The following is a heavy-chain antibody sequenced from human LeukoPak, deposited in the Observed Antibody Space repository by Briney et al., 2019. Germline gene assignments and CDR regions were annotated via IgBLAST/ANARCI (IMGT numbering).Heavy chain of an antibody. D-gene: IGHD2-15*01. J-gene: IGHJ4*02. CDR3: AREISGGSFGVDY. CDR2: IYYSGST. Sequence: SQTLSLTCTVSGDSMSSGGYSWSWIRQPPGKGLEWIGYIYYSGSTYYNPSLKSRVTISVDTSKNQFSLKLSSVTAADTAVYYCAREISGGSFGVDYWGQGTLVTVSS. CDR1: GDSMSSGGYS. V-gene: IGHV4-30-4*07.